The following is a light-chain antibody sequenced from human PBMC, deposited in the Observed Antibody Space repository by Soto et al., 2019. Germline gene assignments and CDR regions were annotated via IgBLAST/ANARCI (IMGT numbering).Light chain of an antibody. CDR2: AAS. CDR3: LQHNSYPIT. V-gene: IGKV1-17*03. Sequence: DIQMTQSPSAMSASVGDRVTITCRASQGISNYLAWFQQKPGKVPKRLIYAASSLQSGVPSRFSGSGXGTXXXXXXXXXQPEDFAXYYCLQHNSYPITFGQGTRLEIK. J-gene: IGKJ5*01. CDR1: QGISNY.